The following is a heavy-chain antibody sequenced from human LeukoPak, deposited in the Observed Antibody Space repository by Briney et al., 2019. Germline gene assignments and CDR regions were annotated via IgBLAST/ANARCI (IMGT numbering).Heavy chain of an antibody. V-gene: IGHV4-38-2*02. CDR1: GYSISSGYY. CDR2: IYHSGST. CDR3: AGSSGLDY. J-gene: IGHJ4*02. Sequence: SETLSLTCTVSGYSISSGYYWGWIRQPPGKGLEWIGSIYHSGSTYYNPSLKSRVTISVDTSKNQFSLKLSSVTAADTAVYYCAGSSGLDYWGQGTLVTVSS. D-gene: IGHD3-22*01.